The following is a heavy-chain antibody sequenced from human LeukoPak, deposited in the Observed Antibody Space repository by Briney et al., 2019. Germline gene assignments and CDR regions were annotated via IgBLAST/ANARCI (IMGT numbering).Heavy chain of an antibody. J-gene: IGHJ4*02. CDR1: GFTFSGYS. V-gene: IGHV3-21*01. CDR2: FGTRSTSV. D-gene: IGHD3-22*01. Sequence: PGGTLRLSCTASGFTFSGYSMNWIRQAPGKGLEWVSSFGTRSTSVYHAGSVKGRFAISRDNAKNSLYLQMNSLRAEDTALYYCAREVSEGFDFWGQGTLVTVST. CDR3: AREVSEGFDF.